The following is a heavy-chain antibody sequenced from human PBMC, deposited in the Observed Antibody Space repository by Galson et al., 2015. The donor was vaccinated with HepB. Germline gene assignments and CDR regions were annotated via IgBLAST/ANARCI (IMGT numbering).Heavy chain of an antibody. V-gene: IGHV4-31*03. J-gene: IGHJ1*01. CDR1: GGSISSGGYY. Sequence: TLSLTCTVSGGSISSGGYYWSWIRQHPGKGLEWIGHTHYSGSTYYNPSLKSRVTISVDTSKNHFSLKLSSVTAADAAVYYCARDEGLGGGKEYFQHWGQGTLVSVSS. D-gene: IGHD3-10*01. CDR3: ARDEGLGGGKEYFQH. CDR2: THYSGST.